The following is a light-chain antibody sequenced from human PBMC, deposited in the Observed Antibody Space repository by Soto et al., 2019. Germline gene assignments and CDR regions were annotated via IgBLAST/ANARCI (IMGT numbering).Light chain of an antibody. Sequence: EIVLAQSPGTPSLSPGERATLSCRASQSVSSSYLAWYQQKPGQAPRLLIYGASSRATGIPDRFSGSGSGTDFTLTISRXEPEDFAVYYCQQYGSSPVTFGQGTKVDIK. CDR1: QSVSSSY. J-gene: IGKJ1*01. V-gene: IGKV3-20*01. CDR3: QQYGSSPVT. CDR2: GAS.